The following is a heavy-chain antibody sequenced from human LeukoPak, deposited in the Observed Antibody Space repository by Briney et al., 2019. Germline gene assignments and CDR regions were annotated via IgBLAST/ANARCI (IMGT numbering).Heavy chain of an antibody. CDR3: ARGRYSSRSGGYYFDI. V-gene: IGHV3-7*01. Sequence: GGSLRLSCAASGFTFSSYWMTWVRQAPGKGLEWVANIKPDGSKKNYVDSVKGRFTISRDNAKNSLSLQMNSLRAEDTAVYYCARGRYSSRSGGYYFDIWGQGTLVTVSS. CDR1: GFTFSSYW. D-gene: IGHD2-2*01. J-gene: IGHJ4*02. CDR2: IKPDGSKK.